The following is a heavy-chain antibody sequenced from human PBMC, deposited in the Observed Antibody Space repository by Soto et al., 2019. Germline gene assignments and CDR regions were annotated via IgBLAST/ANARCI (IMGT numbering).Heavy chain of an antibody. CDR3: ARAETTKYDSSGYGY. Sequence: HPGGSLRLSCAASGFTFSSYWMHWVRQVPGKGLEWVARINGDGSITSHADSVTGRFTISRDNAKDTLDLQMRSLRAEDTGVYYCARAETTKYDSSGYGYWGQGVRVTVSS. CDR2: INGDGSIT. D-gene: IGHD3-22*01. CDR1: GFTFSSYW. J-gene: IGHJ1*01. V-gene: IGHV3-74*03.